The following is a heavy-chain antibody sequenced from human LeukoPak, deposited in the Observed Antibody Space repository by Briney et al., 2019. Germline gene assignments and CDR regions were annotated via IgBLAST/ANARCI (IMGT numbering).Heavy chain of an antibody. CDR3: ARGGTVAAGTMTL. J-gene: IGHJ4*02. D-gene: IGHD6-13*01. V-gene: IGHV4-59*01. Sequence: SETLSLTCTVSGGSISSYYWRWIRQPPGKGLVWLGYMYHSGSNNYNPSLKSRVTISIDTSKNQFSLKMSSVTAADTAVYYCARGGTVAAGTMTLWGQGTLVTVSS. CDR2: MYHSGSN. CDR1: GGSISSYY.